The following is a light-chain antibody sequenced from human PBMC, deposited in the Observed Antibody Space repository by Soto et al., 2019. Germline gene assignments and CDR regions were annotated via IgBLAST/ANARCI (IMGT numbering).Light chain of an antibody. J-gene: IGKJ5*01. V-gene: IGKV3-20*01. Sequence: EIVLTQSPGTLSLSPGERATLSCRASQSVSSSYLAWYQQKPGQAPRLLIYAASSRATGIPDRFSGSGSGTDFTLTISRLEPEDFAVYYCQQSHSSFTFGQGTRLEL. CDR1: QSVSSSY. CDR3: QQSHSSFT. CDR2: AAS.